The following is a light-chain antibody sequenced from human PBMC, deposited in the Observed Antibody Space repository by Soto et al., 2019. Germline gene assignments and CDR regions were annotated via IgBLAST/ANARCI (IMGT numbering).Light chain of an antibody. CDR3: HQRSNWPPIT. J-gene: IGKJ5*01. CDR2: DAS. Sequence: EIVLTQSPVTLSLSPGERATLSCRASQSVSSYLACYQQKPGQAPRLLLYDASNRATGIPARFSGSGSGTDFTLTIDNLEPEDFAVYYCHQRSNWPPITFGQGTRLEIK. V-gene: IGKV3-11*01. CDR1: QSVSSY.